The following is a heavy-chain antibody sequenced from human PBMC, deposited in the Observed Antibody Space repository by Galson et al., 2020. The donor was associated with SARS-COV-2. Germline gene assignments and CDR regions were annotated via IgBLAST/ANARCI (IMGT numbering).Heavy chain of an antibody. D-gene: IGHD7-27*01. CDR3: ARGDMGNDYFDY. Sequence: ALHGESLKISCAVSGFTFSNHWMHWVRQAPGKGLVWVSRIYREGSSTSYADSVKGRFTISGDNAKNTLYLQMNSLRAEDTAVYYCARGDMGNDYFDYWGQGTLVTVSS. CDR2: IYREGSST. CDR1: GFTFSNHW. V-gene: IGHV3-74*01. J-gene: IGHJ4*02.